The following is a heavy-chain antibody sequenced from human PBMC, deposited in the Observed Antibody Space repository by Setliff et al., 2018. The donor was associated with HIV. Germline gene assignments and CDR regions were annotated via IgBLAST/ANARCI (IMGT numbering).Heavy chain of an antibody. CDR3: ARDRMEAPAGTKGYYYYYGMDV. Sequence: SETLSLTCTVSGDSSGINYWAWIRQPPGKGLEWIGSIYHSGSTYYNPSLKSRVTISVDTSKNQFSLKLSSVTAADTAVYYCARDRMEAPAGTKGYYYYYGMDVWGQGTTVTVSS. D-gene: IGHD2-2*01. J-gene: IGHJ6*02. V-gene: IGHV4-38-2*02. CDR1: GDSSGINY. CDR2: IYHSGST.